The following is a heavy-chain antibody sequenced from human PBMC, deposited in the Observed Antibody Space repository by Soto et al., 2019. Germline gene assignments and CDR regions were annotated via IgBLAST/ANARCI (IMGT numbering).Heavy chain of an antibody. CDR3: ARSRGSYFADP. J-gene: IGHJ5*02. CDR1: GGSISSGDYY. V-gene: IGHV4-30-4*01. D-gene: IGHD1-26*01. CDR2: IYYSGST. Sequence: SETLSLTCTVSGGSISSGDYYWSWIRQPPGKGLEWIGYIYYSGSTYYNPSLKSRVTISVDTSKNQFSLKLSSVTAADTAVYYCARSRGSYFADPWGRGTLVTVSS.